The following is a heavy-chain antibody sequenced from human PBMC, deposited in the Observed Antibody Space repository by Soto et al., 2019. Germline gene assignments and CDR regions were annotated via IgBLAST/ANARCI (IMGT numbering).Heavy chain of an antibody. J-gene: IGHJ4*02. D-gene: IGHD3-22*01. V-gene: IGHV1-69*02. CDR1: GGTFSSYT. CDR3: ARGGYYYDSSGYSYAY. Sequence: QVQLVQSGAEVKKPGSSVKVSCKASGGTFSSYTISWVRQAPGQGLEWMGRIIPILGIANYAQKFQGRVTITADKSTSTAYMELSSLRSEDTAVYYCARGGYYYDSSGYSYAYWGQGTLVTVSS. CDR2: IIPILGIA.